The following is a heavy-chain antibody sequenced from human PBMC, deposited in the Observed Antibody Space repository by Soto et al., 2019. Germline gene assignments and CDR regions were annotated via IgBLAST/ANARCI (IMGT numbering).Heavy chain of an antibody. CDR1: GYTFTEYH. Sequence: QVQLVQSGDEVKNPGASVKVSCKPSGYTFTEYHIHWVGQAPGQGLEFMGWINANNGGAGSAQQFQGRLTVTRDTSISTVYMELSNLWSDDTAVYFCAREGGRDSLAHKNNWFDTWGHGTRVTVSS. CDR2: INANNGGA. J-gene: IGHJ5*01. D-gene: IGHD1-1*01. V-gene: IGHV1-2*02. CDR3: AREGGRDSLAHKNNWFDT.